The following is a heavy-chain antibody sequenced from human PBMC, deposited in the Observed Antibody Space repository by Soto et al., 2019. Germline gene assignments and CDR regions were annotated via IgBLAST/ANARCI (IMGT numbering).Heavy chain of an antibody. V-gene: IGHV3-15*07. D-gene: IGHD3-10*01. CDR2: VKSRADGATT. J-gene: IGHJ3*02. CDR1: GFSFNNAW. CDR3: TTGLGRAFDI. Sequence: EAQLVESGGGLVKPGGSLGLSCAASGFSFNNAWLHWVRQAPGKGLEWVGRVKSRADGATTDYAAPVKGRFTISRDDSQKMFYVQMNSLKIEDTAVYFCTTGLGRAFDIWGQGAMVTVSS.